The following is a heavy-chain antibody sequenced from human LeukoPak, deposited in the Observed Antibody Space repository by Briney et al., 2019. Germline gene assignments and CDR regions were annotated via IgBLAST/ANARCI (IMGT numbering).Heavy chain of an antibody. V-gene: IGHV4-59*01. CDR1: GVSISSYY. CDR3: ARARRDRGAFDI. CDR2: IYYSGST. Sequence: SETLSLTCTVSGVSISSYYWSWIRQPPGKGLEWIGYIYYSGSTNYNPSLKSRVTISVDTSKNQFSLKLSSVTAADTAVYYCARARRDRGAFDIWGQGTMVTVSS. J-gene: IGHJ3*02.